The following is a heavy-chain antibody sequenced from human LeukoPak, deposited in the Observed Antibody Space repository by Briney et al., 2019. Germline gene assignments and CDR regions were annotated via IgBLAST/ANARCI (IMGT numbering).Heavy chain of an antibody. D-gene: IGHD3-10*01. CDR2: IRYDGSDK. CDR3: ARDPLSMVRGVTYYFDY. J-gene: IGHJ4*02. CDR1: EFTFSNYD. V-gene: IGHV3-33*01. Sequence: GGSLRLSCAAYEFTFSNYDMHWVRQAPGKGLEWVAVIRYDGSDKYYADSVKGRFTISRDNSKNTLYLQMNSLRAEDTAVYYCARDPLSMVRGVTYYFDYWGQGTLVTVSS.